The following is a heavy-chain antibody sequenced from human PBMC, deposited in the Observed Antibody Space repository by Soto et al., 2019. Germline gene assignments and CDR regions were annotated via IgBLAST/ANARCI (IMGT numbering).Heavy chain of an antibody. D-gene: IGHD2-15*01. CDR3: ARLVFHCLRGSCDDYNFYGLDV. CDR1: GGSISSTDHY. J-gene: IGHJ6*02. CDR2: IYYAGST. Sequence: SETLSLTCTVSGGSISSTDHYWGWIRQPPGKGLEWLGSIYYAGSTFHNPSLKRRATISVDTPRNQFSPRLSSVTASDTAVYYCARLVFHCLRGSCDDYNFYGLDVWGQGTTVTVSS. V-gene: IGHV4-39*01.